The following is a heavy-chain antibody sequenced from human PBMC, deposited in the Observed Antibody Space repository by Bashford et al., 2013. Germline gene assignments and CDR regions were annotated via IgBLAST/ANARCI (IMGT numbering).Heavy chain of an antibody. CDR3: MLSGENFQH. CDR1: VGPSVVTT. CDR2: ISHSGST. V-gene: IGHV4-34*01. Sequence: SETLSLTCAVYVGPSVVTTGPGSASPREGTGVDWEISHSGSTKYNPSFKSRLTMSVDSSKNQFSLKLSSVTAADTAVYYCMLSGENFQHWGQGTLVTVSS. D-gene: IGHD2-15*01. J-gene: IGHJ1*01.